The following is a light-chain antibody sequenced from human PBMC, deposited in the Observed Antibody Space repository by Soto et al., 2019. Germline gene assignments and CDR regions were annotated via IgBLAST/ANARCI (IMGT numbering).Light chain of an antibody. Sequence: DIQMTQSPSFVSASVGDVVTITCRASQGIGRWLAWYQQKPGKAPNLLISAASNLQSGVPSRFSGSGSGTDFALTISSLQPEDFATYYCQQANTIPWTFGQGTKVEIK. J-gene: IGKJ1*01. V-gene: IGKV1-12*02. CDR3: QQANTIPWT. CDR2: AAS. CDR1: QGIGRW.